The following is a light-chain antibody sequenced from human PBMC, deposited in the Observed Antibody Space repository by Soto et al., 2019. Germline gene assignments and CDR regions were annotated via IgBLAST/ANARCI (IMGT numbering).Light chain of an antibody. CDR2: DVN. J-gene: IGLJ2*01. Sequence: QSALTQPASMSASPGQSITISCTGTSSDVGAYNYVSWYQQHPGKAPKLMIYDVNIRPSGVSNRFSGSKSGNTASLTISGLQAEDEADYYCTSWTTSTTMKFGGGTKVTVL. CDR1: SSDVGAYNY. V-gene: IGLV2-14*01. CDR3: TSWTTSTTMK.